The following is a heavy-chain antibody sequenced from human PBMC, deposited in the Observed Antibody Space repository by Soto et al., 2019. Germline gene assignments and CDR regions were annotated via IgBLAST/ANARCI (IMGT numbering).Heavy chain of an antibody. CDR1: GGSFSGYY. Sequence: QVQLQQWGAGLLKPSETLSLTCAVYGGSFSGYYWSWIRQPPGKGLEWIGEINHSRSTNYNPSLKSRVTISVDTSKNQFSLKLSSVTAADTAVYYCARKGATQGLDYWGQGTLVTVSS. CDR2: INHSRST. D-gene: IGHD1-26*01. CDR3: ARKGATQGLDY. J-gene: IGHJ4*02. V-gene: IGHV4-34*01.